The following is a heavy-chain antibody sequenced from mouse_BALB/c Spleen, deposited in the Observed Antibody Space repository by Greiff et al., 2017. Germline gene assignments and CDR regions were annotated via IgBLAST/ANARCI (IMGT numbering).Heavy chain of an antibody. D-gene: IGHD1-1*01. CDR2: ISNGGGST. Sequence: EVKLMESGGGLVQPGGSLKLSCAASGFTFSSYTMSWVRQTPEKRLEWVAYISNGGGSTYYPDTVKGRFTISRDNAKNTLYLQMSSLKSEDTAMYYCERQDYYGSSYFDYWGQGTTLTVSS. V-gene: IGHV5-12-2*01. CDR3: ERQDYYGSSYFDY. CDR1: GFTFSSYT. J-gene: IGHJ2*01.